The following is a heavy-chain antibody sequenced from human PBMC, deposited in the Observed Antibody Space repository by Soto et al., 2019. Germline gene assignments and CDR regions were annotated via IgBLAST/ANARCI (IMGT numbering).Heavy chain of an antibody. J-gene: IGHJ4*02. D-gene: IGHD3-3*01. CDR2: IIPIFGTA. CDR3: ARGARLRFLEWPIDY. V-gene: IGHV1-69*13. Sequence: ASVKVSCKASGGTFSRYAISWVRQAPGQGLEWMGGIIPIFGTANYAQKFQGRVTITEDESTSTAYMELSSLRSEDTAVYYCARGARLRFLEWPIDYWGQGTLVTVSS. CDR1: GGTFSRYA.